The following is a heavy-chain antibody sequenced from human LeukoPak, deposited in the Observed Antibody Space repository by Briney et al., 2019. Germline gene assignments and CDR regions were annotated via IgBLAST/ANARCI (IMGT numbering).Heavy chain of an antibody. J-gene: IGHJ4*02. Sequence: GASVKVSCKASGYTFTGYYMHWVRQAPGQGLEWMGWINPNSGGTNYAQKFQGRVTMTRDTSISTAYMELSRLRSDDTAGYYCARDPGITMIVVVNTLDYWGQGTLVTVSS. CDR2: INPNSGGT. D-gene: IGHD3-22*01. V-gene: IGHV1-2*02. CDR3: ARDPGITMIVVVNTLDY. CDR1: GYTFTGYY.